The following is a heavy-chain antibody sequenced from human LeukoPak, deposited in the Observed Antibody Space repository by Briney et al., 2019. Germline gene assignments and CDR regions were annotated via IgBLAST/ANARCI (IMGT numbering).Heavy chain of an antibody. CDR3: AREPARVGAYLGDAFDI. J-gene: IGHJ3*02. CDR2: IYSGGST. V-gene: IGHV3-53*01. CDR1: GFTVSSNY. Sequence: GGSLRLSCAASGFTVSSNYMSWVRQAPGKGLEWVSVIYSGGSTYYADSVKGRSTISRDNSKNTLYLQMNSLRAEDTAVYYCAREPARVGAYLGDAFDIWGQGTMVTVSS. D-gene: IGHD1-26*01.